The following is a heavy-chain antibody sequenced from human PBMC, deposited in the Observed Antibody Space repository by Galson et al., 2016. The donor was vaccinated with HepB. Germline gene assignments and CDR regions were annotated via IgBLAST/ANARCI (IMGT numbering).Heavy chain of an antibody. CDR3: ARGPPYYDYWSGYYGMDV. Sequence: SLRLSCAGSGFMFSTYAMHWVRQAPGKGLDWVAVISYDGSKKFYGDSVKGRFTISRDNFNNTLFLQMNSLRAEDTAVYYCARGPPYYDYWSGYYGMDVWGQGTTVTVSS. D-gene: IGHD3-3*01. CDR1: GFMFSTYA. J-gene: IGHJ6*02. V-gene: IGHV3-30*04. CDR2: ISYDGSKK.